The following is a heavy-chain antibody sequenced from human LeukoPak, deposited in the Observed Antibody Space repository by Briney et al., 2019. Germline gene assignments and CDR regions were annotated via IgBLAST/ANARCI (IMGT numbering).Heavy chain of an antibody. J-gene: IGHJ4*02. CDR2: IKEDGSEQ. Sequence: GGSLRLSCAASGFIFSSYWMSWVRQAPGKGLEWVANIKEDGSEQYYVGSLKGRFTISRDNAKNSLYLQMNSLRAEDTAVYYCARDSFETDIDYWGQGTLVTVYS. CDR1: GFIFSSYW. CDR3: ARDSFETDIDY. V-gene: IGHV3-7*01. D-gene: IGHD1-14*01.